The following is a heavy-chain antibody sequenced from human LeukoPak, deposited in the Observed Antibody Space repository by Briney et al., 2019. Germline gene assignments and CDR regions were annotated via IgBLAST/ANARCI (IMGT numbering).Heavy chain of an antibody. J-gene: IGHJ4*02. Sequence: ASVKVSCKASGGTFSSYAISWVRQAPGQGLEWMGGIIPIFGTANYAQKFQGRVTITADESTSTAYMELGSLRSEDTAVYYCASGEWDKRGYSGYDYYFDYWGQGTLVTVSS. CDR3: ASGEWDKRGYSGYDYYFDY. CDR1: GGTFSSYA. D-gene: IGHD5-12*01. V-gene: IGHV1-69*13. CDR2: IIPIFGTA.